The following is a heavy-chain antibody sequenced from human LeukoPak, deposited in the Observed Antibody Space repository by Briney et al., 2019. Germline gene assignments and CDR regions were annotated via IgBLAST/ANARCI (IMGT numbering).Heavy chain of an antibody. CDR2: IGGYSLTV. J-gene: IGHJ6*03. CDR3: AKGQMVRGVTTSYYMDA. Sequence: TGGSLRLSCAASGFTFSSYVMSWVRQAPGKGLEWVSAIGGYSLTVYNAQSLKGRFTVSRDNSKNTLYLQVTDLRVDDTAVYYCAKGQMVRGVTTSYYMDAWGKGTRVTVSS. CDR1: GFTFSSYV. D-gene: IGHD3-10*01. V-gene: IGHV3-23*01.